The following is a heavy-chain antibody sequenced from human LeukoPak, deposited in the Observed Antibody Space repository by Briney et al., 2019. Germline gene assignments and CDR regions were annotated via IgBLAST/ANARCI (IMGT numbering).Heavy chain of an antibody. D-gene: IGHD2-2*01. CDR1: GYTFTAYY. V-gene: IGHV1-2*02. CDR3: ARGHCSSTSCYWVVRWFDP. J-gene: IGHJ5*02. Sequence: GASVKVSCKASGYTFTAYYMHWVRQAPGQGLEWMGWINPNSGVTNYAQKFQGRVTMTRDTSITTVYMELSRLTSDDTAVYYCARGHCSSTSCYWVVRWFDPWGQGTLVTVSS. CDR2: INPNSGVT.